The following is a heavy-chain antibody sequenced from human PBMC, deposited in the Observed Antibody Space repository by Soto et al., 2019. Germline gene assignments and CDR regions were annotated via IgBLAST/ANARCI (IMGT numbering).Heavy chain of an antibody. Sequence: EVQLVESGGGLVKPGSLRLSCAASGFTFSSYSMNWVRQAPGKGLEWVSSISSSSSYIYYADSVKGRFTISRDNAKNSLYLQMNSLRAEDTAVYYCARFESIKLFYYYGMDVWGQGTTVTVSS. V-gene: IGHV3-21*01. CDR2: ISSSSSYI. J-gene: IGHJ6*02. CDR1: GFTFSSYS. CDR3: ARFESIKLFYYYGMDV. D-gene: IGHD1-7*01.